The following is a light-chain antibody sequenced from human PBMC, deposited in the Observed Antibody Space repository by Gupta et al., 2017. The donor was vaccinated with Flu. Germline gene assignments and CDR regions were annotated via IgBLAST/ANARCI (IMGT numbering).Light chain of an antibody. CDR2: VAS. Sequence: DRFTITCRASQGIRSDLGWCPLKPGTAPQRLIYVASSLQGGVPSRFSGSGSGTEFSLTVSGLQPEDFATYYCLQHKTNPWTFGQGTKEEIK. V-gene: IGKV1-17*01. CDR3: LQHKTNPWT. J-gene: IGKJ1*01. CDR1: QGIRSD.